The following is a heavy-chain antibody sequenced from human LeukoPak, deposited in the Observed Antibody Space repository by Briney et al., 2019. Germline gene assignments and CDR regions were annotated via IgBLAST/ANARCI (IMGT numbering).Heavy chain of an antibody. J-gene: IGHJ6*02. Sequence: GASVKVSCKASGYTFTSYGISWVRQAPGQGLEWMGWISAYNGNTNYAQKLQGRVTMTTDTSTSTAYMKLRSLRSDDTAVYYCARAADYYGSGSYGMDVWGQGTTVTVSS. V-gene: IGHV1-18*01. CDR1: GYTFTSYG. D-gene: IGHD3-10*01. CDR3: ARAADYYGSGSYGMDV. CDR2: ISAYNGNT.